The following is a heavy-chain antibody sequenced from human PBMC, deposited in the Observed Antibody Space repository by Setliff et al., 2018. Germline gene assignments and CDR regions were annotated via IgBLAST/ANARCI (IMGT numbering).Heavy chain of an antibody. Sequence: SLRLSCAASGFTFSTYRMHWVRQAPGKGLEWVTIIWYDGSYKYYADSVKGRFTISRDNSKNTLYLQMNSLRPEDTAVYYCARTCSGSGCYAGLESWGQGTPVTVSS. CDR3: ARTCSGSGCYAGLES. CDR1: GFTFSTYR. CDR2: IWYDGSYK. D-gene: IGHD2-15*01. J-gene: IGHJ4*02. V-gene: IGHV3-33*08.